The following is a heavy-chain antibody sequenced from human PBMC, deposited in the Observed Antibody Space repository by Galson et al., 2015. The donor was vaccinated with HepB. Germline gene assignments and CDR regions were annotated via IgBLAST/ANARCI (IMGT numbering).Heavy chain of an antibody. CDR3: ARRTYMSGSFYLNYFDF. J-gene: IGHJ4*02. CDR1: GYMFTRHG. CDR2: ISGSNTNT. V-gene: IGHV1-18*01. Sequence: SVKVSCKASGYMFTRHGISWVRQAPGQGLEWMGWISGSNTNTNYAKKFQGRLTMLTDTSTSTAYRELKSLRSDDTAVYYCARRTYMSGSFYLNYFDFWGQGTLVTVSS. D-gene: IGHD3-10*01.